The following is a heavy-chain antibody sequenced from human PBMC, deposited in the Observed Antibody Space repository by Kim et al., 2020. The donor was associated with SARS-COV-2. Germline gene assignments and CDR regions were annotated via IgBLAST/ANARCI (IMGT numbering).Heavy chain of an antibody. CDR3: ARGGDY. V-gene: IGHV1-8*01. J-gene: IGHJ4*02. Sequence: PNSGNTGTAQKFQGRVTMTMNTSISTAYMELSRLRSEDTAVYYCARGGDYWGQGTLVTVSS. CDR2: PNSGNT.